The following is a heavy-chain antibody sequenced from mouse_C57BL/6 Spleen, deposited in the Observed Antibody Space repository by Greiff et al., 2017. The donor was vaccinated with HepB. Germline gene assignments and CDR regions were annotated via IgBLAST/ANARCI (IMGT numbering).Heavy chain of an antibody. CDR2: ISSGSSTI. Sequence: EVMLVESGGGLVKPGGSLKLSCAASGFTFSDYGMHWVRQAPEKGLEWVAYISSGSSTIYYADTVKGRFTISRDNAKNTLFLQMTSLRSEDTATYYCARGDYDYDLHFDYWGQGTTLTVSS. CDR1: GFTFSDYG. V-gene: IGHV5-17*01. D-gene: IGHD2-4*01. CDR3: ARGDYDYDLHFDY. J-gene: IGHJ2*01.